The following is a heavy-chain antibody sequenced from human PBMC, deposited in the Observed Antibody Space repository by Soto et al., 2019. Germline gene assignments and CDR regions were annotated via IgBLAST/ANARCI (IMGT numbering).Heavy chain of an antibody. Sequence: PSETLSLTCTVSGGSISSYYRSWIRQPPGKGLEWIGYIYYSGSTNYNPSLKSRVTISVDTSKNQFSLKLSSVTAADTAVYYCARDRAVVYYYYGMDVWGQGTTVTVSS. CDR1: GGSISSYY. CDR2: IYYSGST. D-gene: IGHD3-10*01. J-gene: IGHJ6*02. V-gene: IGHV4-59*01. CDR3: ARDRAVVYYYYGMDV.